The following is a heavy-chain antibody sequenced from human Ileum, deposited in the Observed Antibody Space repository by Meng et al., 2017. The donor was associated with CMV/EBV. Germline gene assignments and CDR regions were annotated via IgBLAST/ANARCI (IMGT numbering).Heavy chain of an antibody. V-gene: IGHV4-61*08. D-gene: IGHD3-22*01. J-gene: IGHJ4*02. CDR3: AVENYYDKSF. Sequence: GSLRLSCTVSGVSVSSNDYYWSWIRQPPGKRPEWIGYIYYSANTNYNPSLKSRVTISIDVSMNQFSLELSSVTAADTAVYYCAVENYYDKSFWGQGTLVTVSS. CDR1: GVSVSSNDYY. CDR2: IYYSANT.